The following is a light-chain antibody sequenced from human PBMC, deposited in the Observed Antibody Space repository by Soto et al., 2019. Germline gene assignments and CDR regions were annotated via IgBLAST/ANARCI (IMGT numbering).Light chain of an antibody. CDR2: EVN. V-gene: IGLV2-8*01. CDR3: SSYGGYNNVV. Sequence: QSALTQPASVSGSPGQSITISCTGTSSDVGSHNLVSWYRQYPGKAPKLMIHEVNQRPSGVPDRFSGSKSGNTASLTVSGLQAEDEGTYYCSSYGGYNNVVFGTGTKVTVL. J-gene: IGLJ1*01. CDR1: SSDVGSHNL.